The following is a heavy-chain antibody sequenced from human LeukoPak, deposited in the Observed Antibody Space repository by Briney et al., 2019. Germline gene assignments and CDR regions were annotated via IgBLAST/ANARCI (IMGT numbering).Heavy chain of an antibody. CDR1: GYTFTGYY. CDR3: ATVDPSDISARPRDYYYYMDV. D-gene: IGHD6-6*01. CDR2: INPNSGGT. V-gene: IGHV1-2*02. J-gene: IGHJ6*03. Sequence: ASVKVSCKASGYTFTGYYMHWVRQAPGQGLEWMGWINPNSGGTNYAQKFQGRVTMTRDTSISTAYMELSRLRSDDTAVYYCATVDPSDISARPRDYYYYMDVWGKGTTVTVS.